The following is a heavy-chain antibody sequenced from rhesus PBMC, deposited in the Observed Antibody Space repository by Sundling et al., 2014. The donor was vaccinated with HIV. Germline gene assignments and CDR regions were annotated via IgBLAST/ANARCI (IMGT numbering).Heavy chain of an antibody. D-gene: IGHD4-29*01. CDR3: ARDYGSSHFDY. CDR2: ISGSSSNT. Sequence: EVQLVESGGGLVQPGGSLRLSCATSGFTFSNYWMYWFRQAPGKGLEWVSRISGSSSNTYYPDSVKGRFTISRDNAKNTLYLQMNSLRAEDTAVYYCARDYGSSHFDYWGQGVLVTVSS. J-gene: IGHJ4*01. CDR1: GFTFSNYW. V-gene: IGHV3S41*01.